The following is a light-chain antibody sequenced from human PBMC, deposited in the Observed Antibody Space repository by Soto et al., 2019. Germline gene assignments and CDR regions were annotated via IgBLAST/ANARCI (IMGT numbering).Light chain of an antibody. CDR2: GNN. CDR3: QTYDVLSARYV. J-gene: IGLJ1*01. V-gene: IGLV1-40*01. Sequence: QSVLTQPPSVSGAPGQRVTISCTGSSSNIGAGYDVHWYQQLPGTAPKLLIYGNNNRPSGVPDRFSGSKSGTSASLAITGLQAEDEADYDCQTYDVLSARYVFGSGTKLTVL. CDR1: SSNIGAGYD.